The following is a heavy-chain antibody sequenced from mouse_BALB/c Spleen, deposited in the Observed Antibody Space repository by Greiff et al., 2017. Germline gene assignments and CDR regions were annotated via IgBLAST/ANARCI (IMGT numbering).Heavy chain of an antibody. CDR1: GYSITSDYA. Sequence: EVKLMESGPGLVKPSQSLSLTCTVTGYSITSDYAWNWIRQFPGNKLEWMGYISYSGSTSYNPPLKSRISITRDTSKNQFFLQLNSVTTEDTATYYCARVRTGYFDYWGQGTTLTVSS. V-gene: IGHV3-2*02. D-gene: IGHD4-1*01. CDR2: ISYSGST. CDR3: ARVRTGYFDY. J-gene: IGHJ2*01.